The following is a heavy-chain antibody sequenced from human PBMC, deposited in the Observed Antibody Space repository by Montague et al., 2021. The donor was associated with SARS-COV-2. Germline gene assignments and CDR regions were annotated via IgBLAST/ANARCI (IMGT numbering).Heavy chain of an antibody. Sequence: SETLSLTCSVSGDSIKNDRYYWAWIRQIPGKGLEWIGYIHHSETTNYNPSLESRVSISLDTPKGQIFLNLKSVTAADTALYYCAREGAYGEYEDAFDVWGQGTLVIVSS. V-gene: IGHV4-61*01. D-gene: IGHD2-21*01. J-gene: IGHJ3*01. CDR3: AREGAYGEYEDAFDV. CDR2: IHHSETT. CDR1: GDSIKNDRYY.